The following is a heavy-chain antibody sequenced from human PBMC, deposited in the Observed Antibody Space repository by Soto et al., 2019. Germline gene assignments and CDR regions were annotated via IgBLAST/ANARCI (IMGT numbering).Heavy chain of an antibody. J-gene: IGHJ5*01. V-gene: IGHV1-18*04. D-gene: IGHD2-2*01. CDR3: VRDQKYFRVNGNWFDS. CDR1: GYTSADFG. Sequence: QVQLMQSGTEVKKPGASVTVSCKASGYTSADFGISWVRQAPGQGLEWMGWVSGNTGTSNPAPKVQGKITMTLDTSTGVSYMALRSLRSDDTAIYYCVRDQKYFRVNGNWFDSWGQGTLVSVSS. CDR2: VSGNTGTS.